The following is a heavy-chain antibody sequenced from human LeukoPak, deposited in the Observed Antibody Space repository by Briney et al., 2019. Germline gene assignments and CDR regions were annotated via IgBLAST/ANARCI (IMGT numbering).Heavy chain of an antibody. CDR2: INSDGSTT. V-gene: IGHV3-74*01. CDR1: GFTFNTYS. J-gene: IGHJ6*02. Sequence: GALRLSCAASGFTFNTYSMNWVRQAPGKGLVWVSRINSDGSTTTYADSVKGRFTISRDNAKNTLYLQMNSLRAEDTAVYYCARGRYYAMDVWGQGTTVTVSS. CDR3: ARGRYYAMDV.